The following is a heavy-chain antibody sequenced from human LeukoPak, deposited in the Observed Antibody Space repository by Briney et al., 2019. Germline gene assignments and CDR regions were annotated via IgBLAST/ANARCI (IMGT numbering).Heavy chain of an antibody. Sequence: VASVKVSCKASGGTFSSYAISWVRQAPGQGLEWMGGIIPIFGTANYAQKFQGRVTITADESTSTAYMELSSLRSEDTAVYYCARVGYSYGYRDYWGQGTLVTVSS. V-gene: IGHV1-69*13. CDR1: GGTFSSYA. CDR2: IIPIFGTA. D-gene: IGHD5-18*01. J-gene: IGHJ4*02. CDR3: ARVGYSYGYRDY.